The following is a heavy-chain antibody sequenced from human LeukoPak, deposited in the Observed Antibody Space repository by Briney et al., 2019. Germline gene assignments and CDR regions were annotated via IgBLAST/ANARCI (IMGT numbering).Heavy chain of an antibody. J-gene: IGHJ3*02. CDR1: GGTFSSYA. Sequence: SVKVSCKAFGGTFSSYAICWVRQAPGQGLEWMGRIIPILGIANYAQKFQGRVTITADKSTSTAYMELSRLRSEDTAVYYCAVVTKSGDYGGNSGAFDIWGQGTMVTVSS. CDR3: AVVTKSGDYGGNSGAFDI. CDR2: IIPILGIA. D-gene: IGHD4-23*01. V-gene: IGHV1-69*04.